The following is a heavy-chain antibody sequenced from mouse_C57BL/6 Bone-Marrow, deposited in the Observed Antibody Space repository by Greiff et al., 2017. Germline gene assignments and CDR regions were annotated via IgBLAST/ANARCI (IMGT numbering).Heavy chain of an antibody. CDR1: GFTFSDYG. V-gene: IGHV5-15*01. Sequence: EVKLVESGGGLVQPGGSLKLSCAASGFTFSDYGMAWVRQAPRKGPEWVAFISNLAYSIYYADTVTGRFTISSENAKNTLDLEMSSLRSEDTAMYYCARWGYGSSYGYFDVWGTGTTVTVSS. D-gene: IGHD1-1*01. J-gene: IGHJ1*03. CDR2: ISNLAYSI. CDR3: ARWGYGSSYGYFDV.